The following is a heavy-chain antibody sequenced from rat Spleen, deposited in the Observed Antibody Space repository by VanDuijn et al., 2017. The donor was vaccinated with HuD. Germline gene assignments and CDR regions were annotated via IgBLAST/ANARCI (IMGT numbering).Heavy chain of an antibody. Sequence: EVKLVESGGGLVQPGRSLKLSCAASGLSFSNYGMAWVRQAPTKGLEWVATISYDGSSTYYRDSVMGRFTISRDTAQNILYLQMDSLRSEDTAIYYCARPTTGIPFNYWGQGVMVTVSS. J-gene: IGHJ2*01. CDR2: ISYDGSST. CDR1: GLSFSNYG. CDR3: ARPTTGIPFNY. D-gene: IGHD1-9*01. V-gene: IGHV5-29*01.